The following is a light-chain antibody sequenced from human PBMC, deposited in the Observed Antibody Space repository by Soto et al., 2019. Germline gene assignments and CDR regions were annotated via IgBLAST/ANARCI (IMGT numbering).Light chain of an antibody. Sequence: QSVLTQPASVSGSPGQSITISCTGTSSDVGGYNYVSWYQQHPGKAPKLMIYEVSNRPSGVSNRFSGSKSGNTSSLTISGLQAEDAADYYCTSYTGSSTLVVFGGGTKLTVL. CDR1: SSDVGGYNY. J-gene: IGLJ2*01. CDR2: EVS. CDR3: TSYTGSSTLVV. V-gene: IGLV2-14*01.